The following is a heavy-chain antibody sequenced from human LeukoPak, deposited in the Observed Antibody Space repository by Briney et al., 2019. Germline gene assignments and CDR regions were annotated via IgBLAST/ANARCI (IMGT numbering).Heavy chain of an antibody. J-gene: IGHJ6*04. Sequence: PGGSLRLSCAASGFSFSNSDMNWVRQAPGKGLEWVSYISRTRSHIYYADSVRGRFTISRDNADNSLYLQMDGLRGEDTAVYYCATDDAATARASGMDVWGKGTRVTVSS. CDR1: GFSFSNSD. CDR3: ATDDAATARASGMDV. CDR2: ISRTRSHI. D-gene: IGHD6-6*01. V-gene: IGHV3-21*01.